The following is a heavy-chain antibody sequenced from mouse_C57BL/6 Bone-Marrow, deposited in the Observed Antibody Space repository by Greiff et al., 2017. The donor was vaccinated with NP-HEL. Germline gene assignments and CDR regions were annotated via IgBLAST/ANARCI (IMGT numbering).Heavy chain of an antibody. V-gene: IGHV3-1*01. J-gene: IGHJ4*01. D-gene: IGHD4-1*01. CDR2: ISYSGST. Sequence: EVQLQESGPGMVKPSQSLSLTCTVTGYSITSGYDWHWIRHFPGNKLEWMGYISYSGSTNYNPSLKSRISITHDTSKNHFFLKLNSVTTEDTATYYGAREGELAYAMDYWGQGTSVTVSS. CDR1: GYSITSGYD. CDR3: AREGELAYAMDY.